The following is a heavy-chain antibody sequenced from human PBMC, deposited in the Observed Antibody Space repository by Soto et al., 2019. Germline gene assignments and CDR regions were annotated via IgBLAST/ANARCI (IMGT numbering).Heavy chain of an antibody. CDR2: ISSSSSYI. J-gene: IGHJ6*03. CDR3: ARPWGHYYYYYYMDV. D-gene: IGHD7-27*01. Sequence: EVQLVESGGGLVKPGGSLRLSCAASGFTFSSYSMNWVRQAPGKGLEWVSSISSSSSYIYYADSVKGRFTISRDNAKNSLYLQMNSLRAEDTAVYYCARPWGHYYYYYYMDVCGKWTTVTVSS. V-gene: IGHV3-21*01. CDR1: GFTFSSYS.